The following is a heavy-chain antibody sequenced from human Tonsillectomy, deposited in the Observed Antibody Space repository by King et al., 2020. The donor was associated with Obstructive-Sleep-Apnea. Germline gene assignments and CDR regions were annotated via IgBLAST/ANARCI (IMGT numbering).Heavy chain of an antibody. D-gene: IGHD2-21*01. CDR2: INSDESST. J-gene: IGHJ4*02. CDR3: ARGRASIPDC. CDR1: GFTFSNSW. Sequence: VQLVESGGGLVQPGGSLRLSCAASGFTFSNSWMHWVRQAPGKGLVWVSHINSDESSTNYADSVKGRFTISRDNAKNTVYLQMNSLRAEDTAVYYCARGRASIPDCCGRGTLVTASS. V-gene: IGHV3-74*01.